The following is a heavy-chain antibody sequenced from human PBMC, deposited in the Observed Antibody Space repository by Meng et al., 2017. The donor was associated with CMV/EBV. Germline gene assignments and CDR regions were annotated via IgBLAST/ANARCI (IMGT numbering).Heavy chain of an antibody. CDR3: ARDGQRTTLTPFDY. Sequence: LKISCAASGFTFSNYWMHWVRQPPGKGLVWVSRIISDGGSTNYADSVKGRFTISRDNAKNTLYLQMNSLRAEDTAVYYCARDGQRTTLTPFDYWGQGTLVTVSS. CDR1: GFTFSNYW. J-gene: IGHJ4*02. V-gene: IGHV3-74*01. CDR2: IISDGGST. D-gene: IGHD4-17*01.